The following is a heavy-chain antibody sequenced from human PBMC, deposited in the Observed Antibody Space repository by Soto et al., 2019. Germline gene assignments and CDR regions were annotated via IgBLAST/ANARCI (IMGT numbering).Heavy chain of an antibody. V-gene: IGHV4-59*01. CDR3: ARVVHSYGRYYFDY. CDR2: IYYSGST. CDR1: GGSISSYY. J-gene: IGHJ4*02. Sequence: PSETLSLTCTVSGGSISSYYWSWIRQPPGKGLEWIGYIYYSGSTNYNPSLKSRVTISVDTSKNQFSLKLSSVTAADTAVYYCARVVHSYGRYYFDYWGQGTLVTVSS. D-gene: IGHD5-18*01.